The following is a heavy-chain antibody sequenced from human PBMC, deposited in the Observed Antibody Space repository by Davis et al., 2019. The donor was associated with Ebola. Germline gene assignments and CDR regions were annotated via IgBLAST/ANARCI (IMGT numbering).Heavy chain of an antibody. J-gene: IGHJ4*02. Sequence: SETLSLTCSVTGYSISSGYYWGWIRQPPGKGLECIAYMYHSGNTHYNPSLRSRVTISVDTSKNQFSLSLSSVTAADTAVYYCARQDDFWSGYYYWGQGTLVTVSS. V-gene: IGHV4-38-2*02. CDR1: GYSISSGYY. CDR2: MYHSGNT. D-gene: IGHD3-3*01. CDR3: ARQDDFWSGYYY.